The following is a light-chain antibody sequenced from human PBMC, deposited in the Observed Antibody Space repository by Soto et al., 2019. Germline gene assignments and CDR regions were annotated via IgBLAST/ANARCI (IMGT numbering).Light chain of an antibody. J-gene: IGLJ1*01. CDR2: DDR. V-gene: IGLV3-21*02. CDR1: NIGSKS. CDR3: QVWAGSSDHYV. Sequence: SYELTQPPSVSVAPGQTARITCGEDNIGSKSVHWYQQKPGQAPVLVVYDDRDRPSGIPERFSGSNSGNTATLTISRVEAGDEADYYCQVWAGSSDHYVFGTGTKVTV.